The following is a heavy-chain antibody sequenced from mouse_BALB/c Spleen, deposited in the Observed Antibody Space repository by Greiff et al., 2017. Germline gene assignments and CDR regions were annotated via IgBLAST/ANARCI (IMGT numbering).Heavy chain of an antibody. CDR1: GDSITSGY. Sequence: EVNLVESGPSLVKPSQTLSLTCSVTGDSITSGYWNWIRKFPGNKLEYMGYISYSGSTYYNPSLKSRISITRDTSKNQYYLQLNSVTTEDTATYYCARWDYGSSPYAMDYWGQGTSVTVSS. D-gene: IGHD1-1*01. CDR3: ARWDYGSSPYAMDY. CDR2: ISYSGST. J-gene: IGHJ4*01. V-gene: IGHV3-8*02.